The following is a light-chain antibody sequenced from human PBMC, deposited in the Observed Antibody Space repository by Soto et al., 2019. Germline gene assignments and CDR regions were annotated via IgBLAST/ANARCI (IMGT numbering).Light chain of an antibody. J-gene: IGKJ1*01. Sequence: DIQIIQSPSSLPASVGDRVTITSQASLNIREELDWYQQKPGTAPRVLIYHASNLQSGVPSRFSGSGSGTEFTLTISSLQPDDFATYYCQQYNSYSFGQGTKVDIK. V-gene: IGKV1-5*01. CDR2: HAS. CDR3: QQYNSYS. CDR1: LNIREE.